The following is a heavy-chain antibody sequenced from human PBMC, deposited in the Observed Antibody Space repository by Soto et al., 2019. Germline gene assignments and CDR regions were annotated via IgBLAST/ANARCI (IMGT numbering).Heavy chain of an antibody. CDR2: ISGSADST. D-gene: IGHD2-15*01. CDR3: AKRRSVVVAAATNY. CDR1: GFTFSSYA. V-gene: IGHV3-23*01. Sequence: GGSLRLSCAASGFTFSSYAMSWVRQAPGKGLEWVSVISGSADSTYYADSVKGRFTISRDNSKNTLYLQMNSLRAEDTAVYYCAKRRSVVVAAATNYWGQGTLVTVSS. J-gene: IGHJ4*02.